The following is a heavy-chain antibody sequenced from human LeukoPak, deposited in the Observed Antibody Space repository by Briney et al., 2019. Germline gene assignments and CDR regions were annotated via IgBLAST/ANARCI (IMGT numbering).Heavy chain of an antibody. CDR2: ISYDGSNK. D-gene: IGHD6-13*01. CDR3: AKDLWRGIAAADVAFDI. CDR1: GFTFSSYG. Sequence: GGSLGLSCAASGFTFSSYGMHWVRQAPGKGLEWVAVISYDGSNKYYADSVKGRFTISRDNSKNTLYLQMNSLRAEDTAVYYCAKDLWRGIAAADVAFDIWGQGTMVTVSS. J-gene: IGHJ3*02. V-gene: IGHV3-30*18.